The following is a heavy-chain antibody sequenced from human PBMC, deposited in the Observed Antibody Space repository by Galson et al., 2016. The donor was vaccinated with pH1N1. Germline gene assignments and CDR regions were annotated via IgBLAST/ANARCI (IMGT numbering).Heavy chain of an antibody. D-gene: IGHD6-13*01. CDR2: IRGSGGST. J-gene: IGHJ3*01. CDR3: AKNIREAAAANDAFDL. CDR1: GFSLSSYG. V-gene: IGHV3-23*01. Sequence: SLRLACAASGFSLSSYGLTWVRRAPGKGRAWVSSIRGSGGSTYYADSVKGRFTISRANSKNTMYLQMNSLRAEDTAAYDCAKNIREAAAANDAFDLWGQGTMVTVSS.